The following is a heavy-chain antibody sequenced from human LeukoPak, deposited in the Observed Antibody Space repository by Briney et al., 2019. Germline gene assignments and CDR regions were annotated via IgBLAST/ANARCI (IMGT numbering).Heavy chain of an antibody. J-gene: IGHJ4*02. D-gene: IGHD1-1*01. CDR2: VYYSGST. CDR1: GDSMSNYY. V-gene: IGHV4-59*01. CDR3: ARDRQLERRGLDY. Sequence: PSETLXLTCTVSGDSMSNYYWSWVRQPPGKGLEWIGFVYYSGSTNYNPSLKSRVTISIDTSKNQFSLKLSSVTPADTAVYYCARDRQLERRGLDYWGQGALVTVSS.